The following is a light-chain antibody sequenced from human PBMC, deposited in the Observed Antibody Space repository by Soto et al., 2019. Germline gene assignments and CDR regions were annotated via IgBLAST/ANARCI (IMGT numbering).Light chain of an antibody. V-gene: IGKV3-11*01. CDR2: DAS. CDR3: QQDNNWPRT. Sequence: EIVLTQSPATLSSSPGERATLSCRASQCVNTYLAWYQQKPGQAPRLLIYDASNRATGIPPRFSGSGSGTDFTLTIISLEPEDFAVYYCQQDNNWPRTFGQGTKVDIK. J-gene: IGKJ1*01. CDR1: QCVNTY.